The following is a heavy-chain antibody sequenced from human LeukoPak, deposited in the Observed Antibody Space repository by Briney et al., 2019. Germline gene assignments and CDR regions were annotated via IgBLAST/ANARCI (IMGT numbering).Heavy chain of an antibody. CDR3: ARTMTTVTTGTDAFDI. CDR1: GFTFNGYW. D-gene: IGHD4-17*01. CDR2: IKEDGSAQ. Sequence: GGSLRLSCAASGFTFNGYWKSWVRQAPGKGLEWVANIKEDGSAQYYVGSVKGRFTISRDNAKNSLNLQMNSLRAEDTAVYYCARTMTTVTTGTDAFDIWGQGTMVTVSS. J-gene: IGHJ3*02. V-gene: IGHV3-7*01.